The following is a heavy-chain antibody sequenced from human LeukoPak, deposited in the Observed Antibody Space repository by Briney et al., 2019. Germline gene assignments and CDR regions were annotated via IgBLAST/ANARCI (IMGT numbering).Heavy chain of an antibody. CDR2: IIPIFGTA. CDR1: GGTFSSYA. D-gene: IGHD6-13*01. J-gene: IGHJ6*03. CDR3: ASVSYSSSWDGEGYYYYMDV. V-gene: IGHV1-69*13. Sequence: SVKVSCKASGGTFSSYAISWVRQAPGQGLEWMGGIIPIFGTANYAQKFQGRVTITADESTSTAYMELSSLRSEDTAVYYCASVSYSSSWDGEGYYYYMDVWGKGTTVTVSS.